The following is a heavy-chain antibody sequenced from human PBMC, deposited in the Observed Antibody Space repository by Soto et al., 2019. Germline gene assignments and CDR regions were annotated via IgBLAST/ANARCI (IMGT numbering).Heavy chain of an antibody. D-gene: IGHD4-17*01. CDR2: IYYSGST. CDR3: ARNSDYGDSPFDY. V-gene: IGHV4-59*01. Sequence: SETLSLTCTVSGGSISSYYWSWIRQPPGKGLEWIGYIYYSGSTNYNPSLKSRVTISVDTSKNQFSLKLSSVTAADTAVYYCARNSDYGDSPFDYWGQGTLVTVSS. J-gene: IGHJ4*02. CDR1: GGSISSYY.